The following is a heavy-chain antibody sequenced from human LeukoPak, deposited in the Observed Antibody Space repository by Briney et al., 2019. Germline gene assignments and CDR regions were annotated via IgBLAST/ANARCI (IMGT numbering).Heavy chain of an antibody. CDR3: AKFGSSALDE. V-gene: IGHV3-43*02. D-gene: IGHD6-6*01. CDR2: ISGDGGST. J-gene: IGHJ4*02. Sequence: GGSLRLSCAASGFTFDDYAMHWVRQAPGKGLEWVSLISGDGGSTYYADSVKGRFTISRDNSKNSLYLQMNSLRTEDTALYYGAKFGSSALDEWGEGTLVPVST. CDR1: GFTFDDYA.